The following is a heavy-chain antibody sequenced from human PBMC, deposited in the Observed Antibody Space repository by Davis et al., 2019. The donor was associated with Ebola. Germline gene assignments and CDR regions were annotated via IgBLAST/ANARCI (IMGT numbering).Heavy chain of an antibody. CDR1: GYTFTGYY. V-gene: IGHV1-2*02. CDR2: INPISGDT. Sequence: ASVKVSCKASGYTFTGYYMHWVRQAPGQGLEWMGGINPISGDTNYAEKFQGRVTMTRDTSISTAYMELSRLRSDDTAVYYCARVETYYDYVWGSLPHYYYYMDVWGKGTTVTVSS. CDR3: ARVETYYDYVWGSLPHYYYYMDV. D-gene: IGHD3-16*01. J-gene: IGHJ6*03.